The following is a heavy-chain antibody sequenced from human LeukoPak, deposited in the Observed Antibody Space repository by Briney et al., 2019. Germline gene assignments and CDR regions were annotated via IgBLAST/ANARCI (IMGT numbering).Heavy chain of an antibody. J-gene: IGHJ5*02. CDR2: IIPIFGTA. D-gene: IGHD2-15*01. V-gene: IGHV1-69*01. Sequence: SVKVSCKASGGTFSSYAISWVRQAPGQGLEWMGGIIPIFGTANYAQKFQGRVTITADESTSTAYMELSSLRSEDTAVYYCARGPARISKVNWFDPWGQGTLVTVSS. CDR1: GGTFSSYA. CDR3: ARGPARISKVNWFDP.